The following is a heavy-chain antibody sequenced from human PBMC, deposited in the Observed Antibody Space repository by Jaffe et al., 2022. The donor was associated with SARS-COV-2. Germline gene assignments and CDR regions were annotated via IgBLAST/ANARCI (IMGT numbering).Heavy chain of an antibody. CDR2: ISGSGGST. CDR3: AKDTAMDRPQDYYYYGMDV. D-gene: IGHD5-18*01. J-gene: IGHJ6*02. V-gene: IGHV3-23*01. CDR1: GFTFSSYA. Sequence: EVQLLESGGGLVQPGGSLRLSCAASGFTFSSYAMSWVRQAPGKGLEWVSAISGSGGSTYYADSVKGRFTISRDNSKNTLYLQMNSLRAEDTAVYYCAKDTAMDRPQDYYYYGMDVWGQGTTVTVSS.